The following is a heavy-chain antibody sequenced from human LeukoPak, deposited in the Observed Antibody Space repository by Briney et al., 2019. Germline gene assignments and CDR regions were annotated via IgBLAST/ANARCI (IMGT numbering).Heavy chain of an antibody. CDR2: INPNSGGT. Sequence: ASVKVSCKASGYTFTGYYMHWVRQAPGQGLEGMGWINPNSGGTNYAQKFQGRVTMTRDTSISTAYMELSRLRSDDTAVYYCARDQRGSGYYGMDVWGQGTTVTVSS. V-gene: IGHV1-2*02. D-gene: IGHD3-10*01. CDR3: ARDQRGSGYYGMDV. CDR1: GYTFTGYY. J-gene: IGHJ6*02.